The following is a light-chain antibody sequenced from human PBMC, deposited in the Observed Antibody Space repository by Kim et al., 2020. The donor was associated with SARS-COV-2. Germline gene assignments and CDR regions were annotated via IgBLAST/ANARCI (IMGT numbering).Light chain of an antibody. J-gene: IGLJ2*01. CDR3: QSYDTGLSGII. Sequence: QSVTMACTGSNSNIGAGYEVHWYQQFPGTAPELLIYNDCRRPSGVPDRFSGSRSASSASLAITGLQAEDEADYYCQSYDTGLSGIIFGGGTQLTVL. CDR2: NDC. V-gene: IGLV1-40*01. CDR1: NSNIGAGYE.